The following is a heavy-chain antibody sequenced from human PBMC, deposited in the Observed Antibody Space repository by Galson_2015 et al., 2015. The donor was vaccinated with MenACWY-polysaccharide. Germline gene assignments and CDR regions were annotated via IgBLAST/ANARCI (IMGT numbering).Heavy chain of an antibody. Sequence: SLRLSCAASGFTFSNAWMNWVRQAPGKGLEWVGRIKSKYGGGTTEYAAPVKGRVTISRDDSKKTVYLQVNGLKTEDAAVYYCATGDGYNWGLDYWGRGTLVTVSS. J-gene: IGHJ4*02. V-gene: IGHV3-15*01. CDR1: GFTFSNAW. D-gene: IGHD5-24*01. CDR3: ATGDGYNWGLDY. CDR2: IKSKYGGGTT.